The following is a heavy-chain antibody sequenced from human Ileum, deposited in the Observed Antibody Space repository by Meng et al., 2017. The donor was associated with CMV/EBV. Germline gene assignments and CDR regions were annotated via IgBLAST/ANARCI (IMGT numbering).Heavy chain of an antibody. D-gene: IGHD5-24*01. J-gene: IGHJ4*02. CDR3: SKDADGLGDY. V-gene: IGHV3-23*04. CDR1: GFTFNNYI. Sequence: QMVEAGGGWVRPGGSLRLLCAASGFTFNNYIMNWVRQAPGKGLEWVSAISGVGDNTWYVDSVNGRFSMFRDEYKNKLYMQMKSPRSKDTAGYYCSKDADGLGDYWGQVSLVTVSS. CDR2: ISGVGDNT.